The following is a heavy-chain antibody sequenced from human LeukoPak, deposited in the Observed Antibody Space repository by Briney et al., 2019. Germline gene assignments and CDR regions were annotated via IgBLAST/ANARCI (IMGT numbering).Heavy chain of an antibody. J-gene: IGHJ4*02. D-gene: IGHD6-13*01. CDR3: ARDTPAYSSSWYSVFDY. CDR1: GGSISSYY. Sequence: SETLSLTCTVSGGSISSYYWSWIRQPPGKGLEWIGYIYYSGSTNYNPSLKSRVTMSVDTSKNQFSLKLSSVTAADTAVYYCARDTPAYSSSWYSVFDYWGQGTLVTVSS. CDR2: IYYSGST. V-gene: IGHV4-59*12.